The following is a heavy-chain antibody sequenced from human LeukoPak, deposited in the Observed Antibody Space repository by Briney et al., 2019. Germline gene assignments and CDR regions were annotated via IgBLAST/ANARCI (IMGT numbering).Heavy chain of an antibody. J-gene: IGHJ3*02. CDR1: GFTFSSAW. V-gene: IGHV3-15*01. CDR2: IKRKTDGGTT. CDR3: TTAQYSFGRDAFDI. D-gene: IGHD5-12*01. Sequence: GGSLRLSCAASGFTFSSAWMSWVRQTPGKGLEWVGRIKRKTDGGTTDYAAPVKGRFTISRDDSKNTLFLQMSSLRTEDTGVYYCTTAQYSFGRDAFDIWGHGTMVTVSS.